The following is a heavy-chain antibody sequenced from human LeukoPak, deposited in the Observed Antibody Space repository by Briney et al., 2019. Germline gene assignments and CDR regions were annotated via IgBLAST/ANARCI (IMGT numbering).Heavy chain of an antibody. V-gene: IGHV1-18*01. J-gene: IGHJ6*03. CDR3: ARCSSYCSSTSCLTYFHYYYMDV. CDR2: ISAYNGDT. Sequence: ASVKVSCKASGYNFTNYGISWVRQAPGQGLEWMGWISAYNGDTNYAEKLQGRVTMTTDTSTSTAYMELRSLRSDDAAVYFCARCSSYCSSTSCLTYFHYYYMDVWATGTTVTVSS. D-gene: IGHD2-2*01. CDR1: GYNFTNYG.